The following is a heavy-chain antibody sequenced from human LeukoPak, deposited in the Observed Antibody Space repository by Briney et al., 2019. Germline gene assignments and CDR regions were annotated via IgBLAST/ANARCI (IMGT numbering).Heavy chain of an antibody. J-gene: IGHJ4*02. CDR1: GFTFSSYA. D-gene: IGHD3-10*01. V-gene: IGHV3-23*01. Sequence: PGGSLRLSCAASGFTFSSYAMSWVRQAPGKGLEWGSTTSGSGGSTDYADSVKGRFTISRDNSKNTLYLQMNSLRAEDTAVYYCAKVRSITMVRGVQFDYWGQGTLVTVSS. CDR2: TSGSGGST. CDR3: AKVRSITMVRGVQFDY.